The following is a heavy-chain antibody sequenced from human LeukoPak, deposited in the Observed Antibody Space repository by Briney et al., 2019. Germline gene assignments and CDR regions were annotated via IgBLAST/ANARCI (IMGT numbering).Heavy chain of an antibody. V-gene: IGHV1-2*02. D-gene: IGHD3-3*01. Sequence: GASVKVSCKASGYTFTSYYMHWVRQAPGQGLEWMGWINPNSGGTNYAQKFQGRVTMTRDTSISTAYMELSRLRSDDTAVYYCARDFDYYYYGMDVWGQGTTVTVSS. CDR2: INPNSGGT. J-gene: IGHJ6*02. CDR1: GYTFTSYY. CDR3: ARDFDYYYYGMDV.